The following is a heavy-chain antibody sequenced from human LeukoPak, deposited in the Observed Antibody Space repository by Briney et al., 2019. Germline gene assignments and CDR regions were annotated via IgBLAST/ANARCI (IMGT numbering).Heavy chain of an antibody. Sequence: ASVKVSCKASGYTFTGYYMHCVRQAPGQGLEWMGWINPNSGGTNYAQKLQGSVTMTRDTSISTAYMELSGLRSDDTAMYSCTRSTGYSYYNGMAVSGEGTTVTVSS. J-gene: IGHJ6*04. CDR3: TRSTGYSYYNGMAV. D-gene: IGHD3-22*01. CDR2: INPNSGGT. CDR1: GYTFTGYY. V-gene: IGHV1-2*02.